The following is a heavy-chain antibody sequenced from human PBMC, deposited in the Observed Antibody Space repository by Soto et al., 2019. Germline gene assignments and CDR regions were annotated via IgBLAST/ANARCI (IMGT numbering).Heavy chain of an antibody. Sequence: ASVKVSCKASGYTFTSYGISWVRQAPGQGLEWMGWISAYNGNTNYAQKLQGRVTMTTDTSTSTAYMELRSLRSDDTAVYYCARAPFHYYDILTGYYFDYWGQGTLVTVS. CDR2: ISAYNGNT. D-gene: IGHD3-9*01. CDR3: ARAPFHYYDILTGYYFDY. J-gene: IGHJ4*02. CDR1: GYTFTSYG. V-gene: IGHV1-18*04.